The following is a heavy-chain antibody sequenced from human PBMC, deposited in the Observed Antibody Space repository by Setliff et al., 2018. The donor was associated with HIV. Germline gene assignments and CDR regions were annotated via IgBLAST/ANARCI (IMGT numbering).Heavy chain of an antibody. V-gene: IGHV1-69*10. CDR1: VGTFSNYA. CDR2: IIPILGI. J-gene: IGHJ4*02. CDR3: AREHDSLTGYSFDF. Sequence: SVKVSCKASVGTFSNYAISWVRQAPGQGLEWMGGIIPILGIKYSQRFQGRVTITIDTSASTAYMELSSLRSEDTAVYYCAREHDSLTGYSFDFWGQGTLVTVSS. D-gene: IGHD3-9*01.